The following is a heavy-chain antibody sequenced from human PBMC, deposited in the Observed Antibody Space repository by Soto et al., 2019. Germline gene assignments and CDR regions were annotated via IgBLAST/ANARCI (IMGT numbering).Heavy chain of an antibody. V-gene: IGHV1-69*01. CDR3: ARVLYYGSGSYSPYGMDV. CDR2: VSPPFRTS. D-gene: IGHD3-10*01. CDR1: GVSFNNNG. Sequence: QVQLVQSGAEVKKPGSSVKVSCKTSGVSFNNNGIGWVRQAPGHGLEWMGGVSPPFRTSKYARQFQGRISITADASTGTVNMELSSLTSEDTAQYYCARVLYYGSGSYSPYGMDVWGQGTTVTVSS. J-gene: IGHJ6*02.